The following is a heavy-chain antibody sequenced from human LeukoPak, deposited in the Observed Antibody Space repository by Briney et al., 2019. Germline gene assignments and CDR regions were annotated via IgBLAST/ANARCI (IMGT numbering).Heavy chain of an antibody. Sequence: GGSLRLSCAASGFTFSNYGMFWFRQAPGKGLDWVSFIRFDGSHKYYADSVKGRFTISRDNSKNTLYLQMNSLRADDTAVYYCAKERAPEGYSYGYDYWGQGTLVTVSS. J-gene: IGHJ4*02. CDR2: IRFDGSHK. V-gene: IGHV3-30*02. CDR3: AKERAPEGYSYGYDY. CDR1: GFTFSNYG. D-gene: IGHD5-18*01.